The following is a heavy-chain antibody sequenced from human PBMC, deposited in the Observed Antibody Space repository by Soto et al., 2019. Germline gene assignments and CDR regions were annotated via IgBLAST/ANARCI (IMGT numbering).Heavy chain of an antibody. CDR1: GFVFSDYY. CDR3: ARRLTGRTTGDWFDP. CDR2: ISSGGAVS. V-gene: IGHV3-11*01. D-gene: IGHD1-1*01. Sequence: VQLVESGGGLVKPGGSLRLSCAASGFVFSDYYMTWIRQAPGKGLEWISDISSGGAVSNFADSVRGRFTISRENTNNSLYLQMNNLRAEDTAIYYCARRLTGRTTGDWFDPWGQGTLVTVSS. J-gene: IGHJ5*02.